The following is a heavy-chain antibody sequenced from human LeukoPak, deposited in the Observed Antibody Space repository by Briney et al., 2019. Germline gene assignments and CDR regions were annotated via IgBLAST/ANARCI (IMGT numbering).Heavy chain of an antibody. CDR2: ISYDGSNK. Sequence: GGSLRLSCAASGFTFSAYAMHWVRQAPGKGLEWVAVISYDGSNKYYADSVKGRFTISRDNSKNTLYVQMNSLRAEDTAVYYCARSLRSYAAEFDYWGQGSLVTVSS. CDR3: ARSLRSYAAEFDY. J-gene: IGHJ4*02. V-gene: IGHV3-30-3*01. D-gene: IGHD1-26*01. CDR1: GFTFSAYA.